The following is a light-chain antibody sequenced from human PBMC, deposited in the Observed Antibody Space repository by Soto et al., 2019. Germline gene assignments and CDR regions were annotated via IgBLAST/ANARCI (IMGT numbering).Light chain of an antibody. CDR3: QQRSHWPPWT. CDR1: QSVSSY. Sequence: EIVLTQSPATLSLSPGERATLSCRASQSVSSYLAWYQQKPGQAPRLLIYDASNRATGIPARFSGSGSGTDFTLHISRLEPEDFAVYYCQQRSHWPPWTFGQGTKVEIK. J-gene: IGKJ1*01. V-gene: IGKV3-11*01. CDR2: DAS.